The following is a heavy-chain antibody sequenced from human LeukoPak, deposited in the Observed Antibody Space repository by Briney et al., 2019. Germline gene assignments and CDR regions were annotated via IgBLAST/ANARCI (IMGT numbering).Heavy chain of an antibody. CDR3: ARYGSIVAAGTFDY. CDR1: GFTFSSYW. Sequence: GGSLRLSCAASGFTFSSYWMSWVRQAPGKGLEWVANIKQDGSDKYYVDSVKGRFTISRDNAKNSLYLQMNSLRAEDTAVYYCARYGSIVAAGTFDYWGQGTLVTVSS. V-gene: IGHV3-7*04. J-gene: IGHJ4*02. D-gene: IGHD6-13*01. CDR2: IKQDGSDK.